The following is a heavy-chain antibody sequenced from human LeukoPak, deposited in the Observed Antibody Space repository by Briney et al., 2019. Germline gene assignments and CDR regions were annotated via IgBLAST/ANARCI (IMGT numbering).Heavy chain of an antibody. J-gene: IGHJ5*02. D-gene: IGHD3-22*01. CDR3: ARMFSLEYYYDSSGSNWFDL. Sequence: ASVKVSCKASGYTFTSYDINWVRQAPGQGLEWMGGIIPIFGTANYAQKFQGRVTITADESTSTAYMELSSLRSEDTAVYYCARMFSLEYYYDSSGSNWFDLWGRGTLVTVSS. V-gene: IGHV1-69*13. CDR1: GYTFTSYD. CDR2: IIPIFGTA.